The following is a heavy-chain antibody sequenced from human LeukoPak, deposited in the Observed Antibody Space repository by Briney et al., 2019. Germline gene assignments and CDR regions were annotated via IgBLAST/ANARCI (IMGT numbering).Heavy chain of an antibody. CDR1: GGSISSHY. J-gene: IGHJ5*02. V-gene: IGHV4-4*09. CDR3: ASFGGPFDP. D-gene: IGHD3-3*01. CDR2: IYTSGST. Sequence: SETLSLTCTVSGGSISSHYWSWIRQPPGKGLEWIGYIYTSGSTNYNPSLKSRVTISVDTSKNQFSLKLSSVTAADTAVYYCASFGGPFDPWGQGTLVTVSS.